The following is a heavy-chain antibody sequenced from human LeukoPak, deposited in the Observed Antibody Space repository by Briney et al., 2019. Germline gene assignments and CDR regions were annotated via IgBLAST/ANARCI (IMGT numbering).Heavy chain of an antibody. CDR1: GFTFSTYS. CDR2: IRYDGSNK. CDR3: AKDRRASSIYYMDV. D-gene: IGHD6-13*01. V-gene: IGHV3-30*02. Sequence: GGSLRLSCAASGFTFSTYSMHWVRQAPGKGLEWVAFIRYDGSNKYYADSVKGRFTISRDNSKNTLYLQMNSLRAEDTAVYYCAKDRRASSIYYMDVWGKGTTVTISS. J-gene: IGHJ6*03.